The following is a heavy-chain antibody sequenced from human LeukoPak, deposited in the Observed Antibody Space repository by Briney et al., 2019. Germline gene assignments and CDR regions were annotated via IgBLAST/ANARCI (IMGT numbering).Heavy chain of an antibody. CDR3: NVDTDMAAYNWFDP. CDR1: GFTFSSYW. J-gene: IGHJ5*02. Sequence: GGSLRLSCAASGFTFSSYWMSWVRQAPGKGLEWVANIKQDGSEKYYVDSVKGRFTISRDNAKNSLYLQMNSLRAEDTAVYYCNVDTDMAAYNWFDPWGQGTLVTVSS. V-gene: IGHV3-7*01. CDR2: IKQDGSEK. D-gene: IGHD5-18*01.